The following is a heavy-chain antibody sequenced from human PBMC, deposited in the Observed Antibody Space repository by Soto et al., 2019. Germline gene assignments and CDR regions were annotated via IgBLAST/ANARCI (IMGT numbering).Heavy chain of an antibody. J-gene: IGHJ4*02. CDR2: ISAYNGNT. V-gene: IGHV1-18*01. CDR1: GYTFTSYG. D-gene: IGHD5-18*01. Sequence: ASVKVSCKASGYTFTSYGISWVRQAPGQGLEWMGWISAYNGNTNYAQKLQGRVTMTRNTSISTAYMELSSLRSEDTAVYYCARGDTAMLDWGQGTLVTVSS. CDR3: ARGDTAMLD.